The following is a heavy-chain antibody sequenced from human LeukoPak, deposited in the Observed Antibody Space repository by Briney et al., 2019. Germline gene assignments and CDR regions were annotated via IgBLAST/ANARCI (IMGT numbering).Heavy chain of an antibody. Sequence: SVKVSCKASGGTFSSYAISWVRQAPGQGLEWMGGIIPIFGTANYAQKFQGRVTITADESTSTAYMELSSLRSEDTAVYYCARENCSGGSCYFDTLASFDYWGQGTLVTVSS. CDR2: IIPIFGTA. CDR1: GGTFSSYA. J-gene: IGHJ4*02. D-gene: IGHD2-15*01. V-gene: IGHV1-69*01. CDR3: ARENCSGGSCYFDTLASFDY.